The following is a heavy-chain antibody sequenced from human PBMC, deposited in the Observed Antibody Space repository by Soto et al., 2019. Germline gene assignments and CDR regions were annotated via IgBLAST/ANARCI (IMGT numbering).Heavy chain of an antibody. D-gene: IGHD5-12*01. J-gene: IGHJ4*02. CDR2: IYYSGST. CDR3: ARVPSGYDLEFDY. CDR1: GGSISSGGYY. V-gene: IGHV4-31*03. Sequence: SETLSLTCTVSGGSISSGGYYWSWIRQHPGKGLEWIGYIYYSGSTYYNPSLKSRVTISVDTSKNQFSLKLSSVTAADTAVYYCARVPSGYDLEFDYWGQGTRVTVSS.